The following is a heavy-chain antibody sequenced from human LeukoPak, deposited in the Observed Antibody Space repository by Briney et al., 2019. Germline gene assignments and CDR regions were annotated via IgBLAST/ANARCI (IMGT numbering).Heavy chain of an antibody. CDR2: INTNTGNP. CDR1: GYTFTSYA. CDR3: ARGGLLWFGESSDFDY. J-gene: IGHJ4*02. D-gene: IGHD3-10*01. V-gene: IGHV7-4-1*02. Sequence: ASVKVSCKASGYTFTSYAMNWVRQAPGQGLEWMGWINTNTGNPTYAQGFTGRFVFSLDTSVSTAYLQISSLKAEDTAVYYCARGGLLWFGESSDFDYWGQGTLVTVSS.